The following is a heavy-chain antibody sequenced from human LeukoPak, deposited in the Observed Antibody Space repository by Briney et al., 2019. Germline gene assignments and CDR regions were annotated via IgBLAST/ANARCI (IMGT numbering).Heavy chain of an antibody. CDR2: SSSSGNTI. CDR3: ARAGTGTTGYYYYYMDV. V-gene: IGHV3-11*04. CDR1: GFIFSDYY. Sequence: GGSLRLSCAASGFIFSDYYMSWIRQAPGKGLEWVSYSSSSGNTIYYADSVKGRFTISRDNAKNSLYQQMNSLRAEDTAVYYCARAGTGTTGYYYYYMDVWGKGTTVTVSS. J-gene: IGHJ6*03. D-gene: IGHD1-1*01.